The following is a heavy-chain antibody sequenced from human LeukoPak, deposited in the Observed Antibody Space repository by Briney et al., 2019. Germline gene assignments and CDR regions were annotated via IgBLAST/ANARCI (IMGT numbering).Heavy chain of an antibody. CDR1: GGSISSGDYY. D-gene: IGHD1-26*01. CDR2: IYYSGST. V-gene: IGHV4-30-4*01. Sequence: SETLSLTCTVSGGSISSGDYYWSWIRQPPGKGLEWIGYIYYSGSTYYNPSLKSRVTISVDTSKNQFSLKLSSVTAADTAVYYCARVYEAGRDLLPLGFDPWGQGTLVTVSS. J-gene: IGHJ5*02. CDR3: ARVYEAGRDLLPLGFDP.